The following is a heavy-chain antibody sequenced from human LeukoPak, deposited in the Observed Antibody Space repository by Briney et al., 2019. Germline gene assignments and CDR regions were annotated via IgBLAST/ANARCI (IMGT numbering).Heavy chain of an antibody. D-gene: IGHD2-2*01. CDR3: ARGITFGYCSSTSCQDY. CDR1: GGSFSGYY. Sequence: SETLSLTGAVYGGSFSGYYWSWIRQPPGKGLEWIGEINHSGSTNYNPSLKSRVTISVDTSKNQFSLKLSSVTAADTAVYYCARGITFGYCSSTSCQDYWGQGTLVTVSS. V-gene: IGHV4-34*01. J-gene: IGHJ4*02. CDR2: INHSGST.